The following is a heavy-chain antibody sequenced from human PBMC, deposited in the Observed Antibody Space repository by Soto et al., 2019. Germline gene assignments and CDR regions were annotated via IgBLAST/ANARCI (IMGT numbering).Heavy chain of an antibody. CDR3: AKYRGTGCNFGECAAARDV. CDR1: GFTLSTHW. Sequence: QLVESGGGLVQPGGSLRLSCEASGFTLSTHWMIWVRQAPGKGLEWVGNIKQDGGEKYYVDSVKGRFTISRDNAKNNLNMVINRLRDEDTAVYYCAKYRGTGCNFGECAAARDVWGEGTTVPVSS. CDR2: IKQDGGEK. D-gene: IGHD5-12*01. J-gene: IGHJ6*04. V-gene: IGHV3-7*03.